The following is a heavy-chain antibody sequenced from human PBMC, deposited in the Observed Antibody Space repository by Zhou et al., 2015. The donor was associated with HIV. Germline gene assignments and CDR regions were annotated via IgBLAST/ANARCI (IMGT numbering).Heavy chain of an antibody. D-gene: IGHD2-21*02. J-gene: IGHJ4*02. V-gene: IGHV1-69*01. CDR1: GGTFSSYA. Sequence: QVQLVQSGAEVKKPGSSVKVSCKASGGTFSSYAISWVRQAPGQGLEWMGGIIPIFGTANYAQKFQGRVTITADESTSTAYMELSSLRSEDTAVYYCVAGLRPKRDKFSEGLLADYYFDYWGQGTLVTVSS. CDR2: IIPIFGTA. CDR3: VAGLRPKRDKFSEGLLADYYFDY.